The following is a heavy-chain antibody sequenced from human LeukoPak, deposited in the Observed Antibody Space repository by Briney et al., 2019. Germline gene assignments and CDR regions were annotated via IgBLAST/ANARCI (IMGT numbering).Heavy chain of an antibody. CDR2: ISLSGHT. J-gene: IGHJ4*02. CDR1: GGSISRTTW. Sequence: PSETLSLTCAVSGGSISRTTWWCCVRQSPGQGLECIGEISLSGHTNYNPSLQSRVTMSLDESKNQVSLDLASVTDTDTAVYYCSRESGAFSPFGYWGQGTLVTVHS. V-gene: IGHV4-4*02. D-gene: IGHD1-26*01. CDR3: SRESGAFSPFGY.